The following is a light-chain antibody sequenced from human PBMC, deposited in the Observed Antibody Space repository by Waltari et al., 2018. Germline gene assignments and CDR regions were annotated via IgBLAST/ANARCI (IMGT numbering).Light chain of an antibody. CDR1: SSNIGNNY. CDR3: GTWDRSLSVGV. V-gene: IGLV1-51*02. Sequence: QSVLTQPPSVSAAPGQKVTISCSGSSSNIGNNYVSWYQHLPGTAPKVLIYEHPRKPPKILNYENKKAPPRVSCPILGSKFGTSATLGITGLQTGDEADYYCGTWDRSLSVGVFGGGTKLTVL. CDR2: ENK. J-gene: IGLJ3*02.